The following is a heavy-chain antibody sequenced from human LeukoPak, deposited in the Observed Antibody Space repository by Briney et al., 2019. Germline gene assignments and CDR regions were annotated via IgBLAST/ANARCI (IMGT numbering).Heavy chain of an antibody. CDR3: ARGINSGRYWWVHYFDY. J-gene: IGHJ4*02. D-gene: IGHD1-26*01. CDR1: GCSISRYY. V-gene: IGHV4-59*01. Sequence: SSETRSLTWTVAGCSISRYYCGWIRQHQGNGPEWSGYNLYSGSTNYNPSLTSRVPISVDTSKNQLSLKLSSVTAADTAVYYCARGINSGRYWWVHYFDYWGQGTLVTVSS. CDR2: NLYSGST.